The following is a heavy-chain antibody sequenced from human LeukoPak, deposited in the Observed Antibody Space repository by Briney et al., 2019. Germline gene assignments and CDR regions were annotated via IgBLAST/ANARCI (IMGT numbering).Heavy chain of an antibody. Sequence: SETLSLTCAVYGGSFSGYYWSWIRQPPGKGLEWIGSIYYSGSTYYNPSLKSRVTISLDTSKNQFSLKLTSVTAADTAVYYCARVDESGSYLGYMDVWGKGTTVTVSS. V-gene: IGHV4-34*01. CDR2: IYYSGST. CDR3: ARVDESGSYLGYMDV. J-gene: IGHJ6*03. D-gene: IGHD1-26*01. CDR1: GGSFSGYY.